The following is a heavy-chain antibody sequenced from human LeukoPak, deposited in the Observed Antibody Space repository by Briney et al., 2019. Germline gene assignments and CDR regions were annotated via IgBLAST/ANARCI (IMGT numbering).Heavy chain of an antibody. Sequence: SETLSLTCTVSGGSISSYYWSWIRQPPGKGLERIGYIYTSGSTNYNPSLKSRVTISVDTSKNQFSLKLSSVTAADTAVYYCARVSYGYRLNPLDYWGQGTLVTVSS. CDR1: GGSISSYY. V-gene: IGHV4-4*09. J-gene: IGHJ4*02. CDR2: IYTSGST. CDR3: ARVSYGYRLNPLDY. D-gene: IGHD5-18*01.